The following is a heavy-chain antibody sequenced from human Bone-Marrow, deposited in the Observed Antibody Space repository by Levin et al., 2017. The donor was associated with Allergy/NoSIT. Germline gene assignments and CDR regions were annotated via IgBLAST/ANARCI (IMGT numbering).Heavy chain of an antibody. CDR2: VYGGGDR. CDR1: GFTVNNQY. D-gene: IGHD2-21*01. V-gene: IGHV3-66*02. J-gene: IGHJ6*03. CDR3: ATASVGESSYNFYDYMDG. Sequence: PGGSLRLSCAASGFTVNNQYMSWVRQAPGKGLEWVAIVYGGGDRNYADSVKGRFAISRDDSKNTVSLQMNSLRADDTAVYYCATASVGESSYNFYDYMDGWGEGATVTVSS.